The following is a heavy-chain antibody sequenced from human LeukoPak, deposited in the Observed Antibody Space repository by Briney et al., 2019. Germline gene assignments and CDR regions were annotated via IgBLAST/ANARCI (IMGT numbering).Heavy chain of an antibody. D-gene: IGHD6-13*01. CDR2: INHSGST. CDR1: GGSFSAYY. Sequence: PSETLSLTCAVYGGSFSAYYWSWIRQPPGKGLEWIGEINHSGSTNYNPSLKSRVTILVDTSKNQFSLKLSSVTAADTAVYHCARGGGYSGYYMDVWDKGTTVTVSS. CDR3: ARGGGYSGYYMDV. V-gene: IGHV4-34*01. J-gene: IGHJ6*03.